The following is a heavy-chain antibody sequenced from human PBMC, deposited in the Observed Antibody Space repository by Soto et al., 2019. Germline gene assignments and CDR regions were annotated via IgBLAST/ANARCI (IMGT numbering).Heavy chain of an antibody. CDR3: AREELVVAASFYYYGMDV. V-gene: IGHV3-33*01. J-gene: IGHJ6*02. D-gene: IGHD2-15*01. Sequence: GGSLRLSCAASGFTFSSYGMHWVRQAPGKGLEWVAVIWYDGSNKYYADSVKGRFTISRDNSKNTLYLQMNSLRAEDTAVYYCAREELVVAASFYYYGMDVWGQGTTVTVSS. CDR2: IWYDGSNK. CDR1: GFTFSSYG.